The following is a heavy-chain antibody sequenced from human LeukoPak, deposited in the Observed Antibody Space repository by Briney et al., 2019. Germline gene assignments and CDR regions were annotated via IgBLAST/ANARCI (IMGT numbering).Heavy chain of an antibody. CDR1: GGSIRSGYYY. CDR2: IYYSGGT. D-gene: IGHD3-16*01. Sequence: SETLSLTCTVSGGSIRSGYYYWSWIRQPPGKGLEWIGYIYYSGGTYYNPSLKSRLTMSLDTSKNQFSLRLSSVTAADTAVYYSARINHDYVDYIDYWGQGTLVAVSS. V-gene: IGHV4-30-4*01. CDR3: ARINHDYVDYIDY. J-gene: IGHJ4*02.